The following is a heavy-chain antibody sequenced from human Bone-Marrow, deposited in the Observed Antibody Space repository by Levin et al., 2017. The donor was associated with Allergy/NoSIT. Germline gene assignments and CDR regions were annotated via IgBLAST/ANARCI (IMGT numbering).Heavy chain of an antibody. V-gene: IGHV3-48*03. J-gene: IGHJ4*02. CDR1: GFNFRTYE. CDR3: VRIHVNSDGNGNYLDY. Sequence: GESLKISCVASGFNFRTYEMTWVRQAPGKGLEWISFISDTGSNTYYADSVKGRFIISRDNAEKSLNLQMNRLRVEDAATYFCVRIHVNSDGNGNYLDYWGQGTQVTVSS. CDR2: ISDTGSNT. D-gene: IGHD1-1*01.